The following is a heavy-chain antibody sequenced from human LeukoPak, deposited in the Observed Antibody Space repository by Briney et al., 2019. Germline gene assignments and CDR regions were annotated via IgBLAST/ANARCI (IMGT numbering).Heavy chain of an antibody. Sequence: PSETLSLTCAAYGGSFSGYYWSWIRQPPGKGLEWIGEINHSGSTNYNPSLKSRVTISVDTSKNQFSLKLSSVTAADTAVYYCASGSGWYVDYWGQGTLVTVSS. V-gene: IGHV4-34*01. CDR3: ASGSGWYVDY. CDR1: GGSFSGYY. D-gene: IGHD6-19*01. J-gene: IGHJ4*02. CDR2: INHSGST.